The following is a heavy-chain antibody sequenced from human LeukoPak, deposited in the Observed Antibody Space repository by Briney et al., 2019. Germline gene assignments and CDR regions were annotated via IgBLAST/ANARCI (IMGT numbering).Heavy chain of an antibody. D-gene: IGHD3-9*01. CDR1: GFTFSSYA. J-gene: IGHJ4*02. Sequence: GGSLRLSCAASGFTFSSYAMHWVRQAPGKGLEWVAVISYDGSNKYYADSVKGRFTISRDNSKNTLYLQMNSLRAEDTAVYYCARGGSAGYYYFDYWGQGTLVTVSS. CDR3: ARGGSAGYYYFDY. V-gene: IGHV3-30*04. CDR2: ISYDGSNK.